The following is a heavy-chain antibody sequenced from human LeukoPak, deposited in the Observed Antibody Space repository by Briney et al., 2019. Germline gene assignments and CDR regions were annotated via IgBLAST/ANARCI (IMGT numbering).Heavy chain of an antibody. V-gene: IGHV4-59*12. D-gene: IGHD3-3*01. CDR1: GGSISSYY. Sequence: SETLSLTCTVSGGSISSYYWSWIRQPPGKGLEWIGYIYYSGSTNYNPSLKSRVTISVDTSKNQFSLKLSSVTAADTAVYYCARGRYDFWSGYLPPRYYFDYWGQGTLVTVSS. CDR2: IYYSGST. CDR3: ARGRYDFWSGYLPPRYYFDY. J-gene: IGHJ4*02.